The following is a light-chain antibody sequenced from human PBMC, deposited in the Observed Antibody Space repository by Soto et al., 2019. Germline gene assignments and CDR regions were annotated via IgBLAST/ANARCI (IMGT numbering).Light chain of an antibody. Sequence: EIVLTQSPGTLSLSPGERATLSCRASQSVSSNYLAWYQQKPGQAPRLLIYGASSRATGIPDRFSGSMSGTVFTLTISRLEPEDFSVYYCQQYGSSPWTFGQGTKVEIK. CDR2: GAS. V-gene: IGKV3-20*01. J-gene: IGKJ1*01. CDR3: QQYGSSPWT. CDR1: QSVSSNY.